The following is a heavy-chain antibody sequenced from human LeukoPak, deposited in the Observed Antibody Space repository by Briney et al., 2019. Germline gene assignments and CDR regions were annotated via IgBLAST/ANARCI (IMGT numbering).Heavy chain of an antibody. CDR2: IYPGDSDT. Sequence: GESLRISCKGSGYSFTNYWIGWVRQMPGKGLEWMGIIYPGDSDTRYSPSFQGQVTFSADKSITTAYLQWSSLKASDTAIYFCARHRNYVDYVGAFDIWGQGTMVTVSS. CDR1: GYSFTNYW. CDR3: ARHRNYVDYVGAFDI. D-gene: IGHD4-17*01. V-gene: IGHV5-51*01. J-gene: IGHJ3*02.